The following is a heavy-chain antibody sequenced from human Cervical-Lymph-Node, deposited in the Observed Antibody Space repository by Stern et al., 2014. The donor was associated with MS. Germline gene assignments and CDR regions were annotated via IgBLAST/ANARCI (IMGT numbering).Heavy chain of an antibody. CDR3: ALSSETSDRWYSLGYDL. CDR2: IFPVFGTP. J-gene: IGHJ5*02. V-gene: IGHV1-69*01. CDR1: GGTFSKFP. Sequence: VQLVESGAEVPKPGSSVQVSCKASGGTFSKFPSSWVRQAPGKGLEWMGGIFPVFGTPTYAQEFRGRVTITADVSTSTVYMELSSLRSDDTAVYYCALSSETSDRWYSLGYDLWGQGTLVTVSS. D-gene: IGHD6-13*01.